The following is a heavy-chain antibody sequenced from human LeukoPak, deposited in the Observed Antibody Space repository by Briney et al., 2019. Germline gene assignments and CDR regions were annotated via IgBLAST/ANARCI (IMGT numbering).Heavy chain of an antibody. V-gene: IGHV4-59*01. Sequence: SETLSLTCTVSGGSISSYYWSWIRQPPGKGLEWIGYIYYSGSTNYNPSLKSRVTISVDTSKNQFSLKLSSVTAADTAVYYCARVRPPGYGQPYYFDYWGQGTLVTVSS. J-gene: IGHJ4*02. D-gene: IGHD4-17*01. CDR2: IYYSGST. CDR1: GGSISSYY. CDR3: ARVRPPGYGQPYYFDY.